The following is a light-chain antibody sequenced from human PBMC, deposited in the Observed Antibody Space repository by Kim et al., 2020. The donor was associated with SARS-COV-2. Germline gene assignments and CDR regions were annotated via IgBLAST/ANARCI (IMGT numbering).Light chain of an antibody. J-gene: IGLJ3*02. CDR1: SNNVDNQG. Sequence: QAGLTQQPSVSKGLRQTATLNCTGNSNNVDNQGAAWLQHRHGHPPKPLFYRNKNRPSGISERFSASRSGNTASLTITGLQPEDEADYYCSAWDRSLSGWVFCGGTHLTVL. CDR2: RNK. V-gene: IGLV10-54*04. CDR3: SAWDRSLSGWV.